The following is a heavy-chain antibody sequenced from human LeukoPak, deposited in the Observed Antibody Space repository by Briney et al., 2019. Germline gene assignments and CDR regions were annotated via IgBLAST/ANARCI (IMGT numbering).Heavy chain of an antibody. CDR2: INPNSGGT. D-gene: IGHD5-12*01. Sequence: ASVKVSCKASGYTFTGYYMHWVRQAPGQGREWMGRINPNSGGTNYAQKFQGRVTMTRDTSISTAYMELSRLRSDDTAVYYCARDIVATIDARDYYYMDVWGKGTTVTVSS. CDR3: ARDIVATIDARDYYYMDV. J-gene: IGHJ6*03. V-gene: IGHV1-2*06. CDR1: GYTFTGYY.